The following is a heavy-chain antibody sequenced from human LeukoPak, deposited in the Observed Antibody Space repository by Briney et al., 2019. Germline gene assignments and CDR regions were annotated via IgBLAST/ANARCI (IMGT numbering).Heavy chain of an antibody. J-gene: IGHJ4*02. CDR3: ARRSHPRYCSGGSCYSGHFDY. CDR1: GFTFSSYE. D-gene: IGHD2-15*01. CDR2: ISSSGSTI. Sequence: GGSLRLSCAASGFTFSSYEMNWVRQAPGKGLEWVSYISSSGSTIYYADSVKGRFTISRDNAKNSLYLQMNSLRAEDTAVYYCARRSHPRYCSGGSCYSGHFDYWGQGTLVTVSS. V-gene: IGHV3-48*03.